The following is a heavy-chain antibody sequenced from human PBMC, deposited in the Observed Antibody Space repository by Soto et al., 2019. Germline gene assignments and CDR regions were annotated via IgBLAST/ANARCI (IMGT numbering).Heavy chain of an antibody. CDR1: GFTFSSYW. Sequence: GGSLRLSCAASGFTFSSYWMSWVRQAPGKGLEWVANIKQDGSEKYYVDSVKGRFTISRDNAKNSLYLQMNSLRAEDTAVYYCARAIRRPGIAAAAYDYWGQGTLVTVSS. D-gene: IGHD6-13*01. J-gene: IGHJ4*02. CDR2: IKQDGSEK. CDR3: ARAIRRPGIAAAAYDY. V-gene: IGHV3-7*01.